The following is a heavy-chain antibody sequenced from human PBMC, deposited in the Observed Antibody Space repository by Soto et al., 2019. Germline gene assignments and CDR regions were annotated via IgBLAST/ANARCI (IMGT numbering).Heavy chain of an antibody. CDR3: GHRLDVVSNSF. V-gene: IGHV2-5*01. J-gene: IGHJ3*01. Sequence: SGPTLVNPTQTLTLTCSFSGFSLSTSGVGVEWIRQPPGKALEWLALVYSNDDKRYSPSVKSRVSITKDTSKNRVVLTVTNVHPVDTGTYYRGHRLDVVSNSFWGQGTMVTVSS. CDR1: GFSLSTSGVG. D-gene: IGHD4-4*01. CDR2: VYSNDDK.